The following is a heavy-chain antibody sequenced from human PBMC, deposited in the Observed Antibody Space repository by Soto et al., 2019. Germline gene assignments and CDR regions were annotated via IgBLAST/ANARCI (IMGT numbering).Heavy chain of an antibody. J-gene: IGHJ4*02. D-gene: IGHD6-19*01. Sequence: RLSCAASGFTFSSYWMSWVRQAPGKGLEWVANIKQDGSETYYVDSLKGRFSISRDNAKNSLYLQMNSLRAEDTAVYYCARGTYSSGWYPDYFDYWGQGTPVTVSS. CDR3: ARGTYSSGWYPDYFDY. V-gene: IGHV3-7*03. CDR1: GFTFSSYW. CDR2: IKQDGSET.